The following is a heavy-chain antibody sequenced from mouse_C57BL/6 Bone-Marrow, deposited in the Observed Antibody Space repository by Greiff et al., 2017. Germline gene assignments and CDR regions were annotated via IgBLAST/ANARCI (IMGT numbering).Heavy chain of an antibody. Sequence: VQLQQSGAELVRPGASVKLSCTASGFNIKDYYMHWVKQRPEQGLEWIGCIDPENGATEYALKFQGKATITVDTFSNTAYLQLNSLTSEDTAVYYCTRIAYWGQGTLVTVSA. CDR1: GFNIKDYY. V-gene: IGHV14-4*01. CDR2: IDPENGAT. CDR3: TRIAY. J-gene: IGHJ3*01.